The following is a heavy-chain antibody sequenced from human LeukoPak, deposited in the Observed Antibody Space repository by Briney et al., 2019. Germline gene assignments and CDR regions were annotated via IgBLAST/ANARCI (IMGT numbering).Heavy chain of an antibody. CDR1: RVTLNIDM. CDR2: ITSGGGT. V-gene: IGHV3-23*01. Sequence: GGSLRLSCVESRVTLNIDMVSWVRQAPGKGLEWISAITSGGGTYHTNSLRGRFTVSRENWQSTLYLLMDTLRAEDTALHYCLKRPYYDGGHYVFQFWGQGTLVTVSS. CDR3: LKRPYYDGGHYVFQF. J-gene: IGHJ4*02. D-gene: IGHD3-10*02.